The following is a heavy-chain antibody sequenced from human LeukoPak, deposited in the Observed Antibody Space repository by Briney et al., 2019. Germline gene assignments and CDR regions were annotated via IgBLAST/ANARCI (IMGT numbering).Heavy chain of an antibody. J-gene: IGHJ4*02. CDR2: INPNSGGT. V-gene: IGHV1-2*02. Sequence: GASVKVSCKASGYTFTGYYMHWVRQAPGQGLEWMGWINPNSGGTNYAQKFQGRVTMTRDTSVSTAYMELSRLRSDDTAVYYCALRGVIVVVPAAIDYWGQGTLVTVSS. CDR1: GYTFTGYY. D-gene: IGHD2-2*01. CDR3: ALRGVIVVVPAAIDY.